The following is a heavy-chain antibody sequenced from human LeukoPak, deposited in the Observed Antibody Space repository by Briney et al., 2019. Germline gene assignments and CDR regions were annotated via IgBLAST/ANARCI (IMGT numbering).Heavy chain of an antibody. CDR3: AKVDHSGSYLFDY. Sequence: GGSLRLSCVASGFTFSSYAMSWVRQAPGKGLEWVSAISGSGGSTYYADSVKGRFTISRDNSKNTLYLQMNSLRAEDTAVYYCAKVDHSGSYLFDYWGQGTLVTVSS. V-gene: IGHV3-23*01. CDR2: ISGSGGST. J-gene: IGHJ4*02. CDR1: GFTFSSYA. D-gene: IGHD1-26*01.